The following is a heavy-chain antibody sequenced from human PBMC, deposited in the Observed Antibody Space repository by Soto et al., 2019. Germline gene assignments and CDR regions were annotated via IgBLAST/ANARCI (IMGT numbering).Heavy chain of an antibody. Sequence: GGSLRLSCAASGFTFSSYSMNWVRQAPGKGLEWVSSISSSSSYIYYADSVKGRFTISRDNAKNSLYLQMNSLRAEDTAVYYCARGGPFTYYYYGMDVWGQGTTVTVSS. CDR1: GFTFSSYS. V-gene: IGHV3-21*01. D-gene: IGHD6-25*01. CDR3: ARGGPFTYYYYGMDV. CDR2: ISSSSSYI. J-gene: IGHJ6*02.